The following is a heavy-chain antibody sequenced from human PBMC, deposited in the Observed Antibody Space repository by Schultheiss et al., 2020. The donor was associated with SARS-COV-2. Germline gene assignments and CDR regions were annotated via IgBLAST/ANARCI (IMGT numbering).Heavy chain of an antibody. CDR1: GGSFSGYY. J-gene: IGHJ4*02. D-gene: IGHD6-19*01. CDR3: ARLNSSGWSYFDY. CDR2: INHSGST. Sequence: SETLSLTCAVYGGSFSGYYWSWIRQPPGKGLEWIGEINHSGSTNYNPSLKSRVTISVDTSKNQFSLKLSSVTAADTAAYYCARLNSSGWSYFDYWGQGTLVTVSS. V-gene: IGHV4-34*01.